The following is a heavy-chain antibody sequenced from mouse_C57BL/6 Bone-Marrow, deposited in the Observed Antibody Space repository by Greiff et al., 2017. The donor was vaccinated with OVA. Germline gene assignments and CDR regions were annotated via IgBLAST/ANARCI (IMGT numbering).Heavy chain of an antibody. CDR3: ARPTWGYFDV. CDR2: IHPNSGST. V-gene: IGHV1-64*01. CDR1: GYTFTSYW. Sequence: QVQLQQSGAELVKPGASVKLSCKASGYTFTSYWMHWVKQRPGQGLEWIGMIHPNSGSTNYNEKFKSKATLTVDKSSSTAYMQLSSLTSEDSAVYYCARPTWGYFDVWGTGTTVTVSS. J-gene: IGHJ1*03. D-gene: IGHD1-1*01.